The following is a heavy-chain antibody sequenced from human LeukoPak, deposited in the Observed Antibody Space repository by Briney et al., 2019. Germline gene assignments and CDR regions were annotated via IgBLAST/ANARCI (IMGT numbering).Heavy chain of an antibody. CDR3: ARHLDITIFAVVTAPYMDV. J-gene: IGHJ6*03. D-gene: IGHD3-3*01. CDR2: VYYSGST. V-gene: IGHV4-39*01. CDR1: GDSFSNSSYY. Sequence: SETLSLTCTVSGDSFSNSSYYWGWIRQPPGKGLEWIGDVYYSGSTYYNPSLKIRVTISLDTSDNQFSLKLNSVTAADTAVYYCARHLDITIFAVVTAPYMDVWGKGTTVTVSS.